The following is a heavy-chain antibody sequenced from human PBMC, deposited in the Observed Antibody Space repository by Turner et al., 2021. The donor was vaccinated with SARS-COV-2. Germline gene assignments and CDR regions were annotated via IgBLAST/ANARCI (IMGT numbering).Heavy chain of an antibody. J-gene: IGHJ6*02. V-gene: IGHV4-31*03. CDR2: IYNSGST. D-gene: IGHD2-15*01. CDR3: ARVRGTCGDGGGCYSGGMDV. CDR1: GASMRSGDDY. Sequence: QVQLQQSGPGLVKPSQTLSLTCTVPGASMRSGDDYWTWVRQHPGKGLQWIGYIYNSGSTYYNPSLKSRLTLSADPSKNQFSLNLKSLTAADTAVYYCARVRGTCGDGGGCYSGGMDVWGQGTTVIVSS.